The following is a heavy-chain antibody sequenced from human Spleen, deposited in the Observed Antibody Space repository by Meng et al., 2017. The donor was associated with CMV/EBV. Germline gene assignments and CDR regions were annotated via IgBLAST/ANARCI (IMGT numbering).Heavy chain of an antibody. CDR3: ARGPPYYYGSGAPYGMDV. V-gene: IGHV4-38-2*02. D-gene: IGHD3-10*01. CDR1: GYSISSGYY. Sequence: SETLSLTCTVSGYSISSGYYWGWIRQPPGKGLEWIGSIYHSGSTYYNPSLKSRVTISVDTSKNQFSLKLSSVTAADTAVYYCARGPPYYYGSGAPYGMDVWGQGTTVTVSS. CDR2: IYHSGST. J-gene: IGHJ6*02.